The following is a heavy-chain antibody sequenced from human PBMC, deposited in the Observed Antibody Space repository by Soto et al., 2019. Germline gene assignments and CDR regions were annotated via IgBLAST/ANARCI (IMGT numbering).Heavy chain of an antibody. CDR3: AHKYDFWSGYSEGYFDL. Sequence: QITLKESGPTLVKPTQTLTLTCTFSGFSLSTSGVGVGWIRQPPGKALEWLALIYWDDDKRYSPSLKSSLTITQDTSKNQVVLTMTNMDPVDTATYYCAHKYDFWSGYSEGYFDLWGRGTLVTVSS. J-gene: IGHJ2*01. D-gene: IGHD3-3*01. CDR1: GFSLSTSGVG. CDR2: IYWDDDK. V-gene: IGHV2-5*02.